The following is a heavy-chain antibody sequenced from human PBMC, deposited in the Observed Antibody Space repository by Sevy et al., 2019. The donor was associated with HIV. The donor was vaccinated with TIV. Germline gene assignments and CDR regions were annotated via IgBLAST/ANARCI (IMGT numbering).Heavy chain of an antibody. CDR3: AGARYDSSDYFDAFDI. CDR1: GFTFNNYA. J-gene: IGHJ3*02. CDR2: IFRSGDNT. Sequence: GGSLRLSCAASGFTFNNYAMNWVRQAPGKGLDWVSTIFRSGDNTYYADSVKGRFTISRDNSNNTVSLQMNSLRAEDAAFYYCAGARYDSSDYFDAFDIWGQGTVVTVSS. D-gene: IGHD3-22*01. V-gene: IGHV3-23*01.